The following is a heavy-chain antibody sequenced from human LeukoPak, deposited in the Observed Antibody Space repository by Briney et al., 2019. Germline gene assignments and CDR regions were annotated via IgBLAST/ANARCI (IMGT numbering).Heavy chain of an antibody. CDR2: ISWDGGST. CDR1: GFTFDDYA. V-gene: IGHV3-43D*03. J-gene: IGHJ4*02. Sequence: GGSLRLSCAASGFTFDDYAMHWVRQAPGKGLEWVSLISWDGGSTYYADSVKGRFTISRDNSKNSLYLQMNSLRAEDTALYYCAKDGRYYDSSGYFDYWGQGTLVTVSS. D-gene: IGHD3-22*01. CDR3: AKDGRYYDSSGYFDY.